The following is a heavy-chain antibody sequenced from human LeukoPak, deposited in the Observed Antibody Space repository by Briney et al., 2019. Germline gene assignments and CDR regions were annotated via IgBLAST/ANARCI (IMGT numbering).Heavy chain of an antibody. CDR1: GFTFSSYS. CDR3: AREEYSSSHWGPTDY. Sequence: PGGSLRLSCAASGFTFSSYSMNWVRQAPGKGLEWVSYISSSSSTIYYADSVKGRFTISRDNAKNSLYLQMNSLRAGDTAVYYCAREEYSSSHWGPTDYWGQGTLVTVSS. V-gene: IGHV3-48*01. CDR2: ISSSSSTI. J-gene: IGHJ4*02. D-gene: IGHD6-6*01.